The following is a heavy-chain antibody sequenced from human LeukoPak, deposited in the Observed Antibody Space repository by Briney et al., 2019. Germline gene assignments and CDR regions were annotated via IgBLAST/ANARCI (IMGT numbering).Heavy chain of an antibody. CDR1: GYTFTGYY. V-gene: IGHV1-2*02. D-gene: IGHD6-19*01. CDR3: ARRVAVARRDAFDI. J-gene: IGHJ3*02. CDR2: INPNSGGT. Sequence: AASVKVSCKASGYTFTGYYMHWVRQAPGQGLEWMGWINPNSGGTNYAQKFQGRVTMTRDTSISTAYMELSRLRSDDTAVYYCARRVAVARRDAFDIWGQGTMVTVSS.